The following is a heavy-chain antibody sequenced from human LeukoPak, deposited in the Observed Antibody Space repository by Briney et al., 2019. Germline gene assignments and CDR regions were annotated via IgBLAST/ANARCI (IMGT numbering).Heavy chain of an antibody. D-gene: IGHD3-10*01. J-gene: IGHJ6*02. CDR2: ISSSSSYT. V-gene: IGHV3-11*06. CDR1: GFTFSDYY. Sequence: PGGSLRLSCAASGFTFSDYYMSWIRQAPGKGLEWVSYISSSSSYTNYADSVKGRFTISRDNAKNSLYLQMNSLRAEDTAVYYCARDQVVRGVIRYYYYGMDVWGQGTTVTVSS. CDR3: ARDQVVRGVIRYYYYGMDV.